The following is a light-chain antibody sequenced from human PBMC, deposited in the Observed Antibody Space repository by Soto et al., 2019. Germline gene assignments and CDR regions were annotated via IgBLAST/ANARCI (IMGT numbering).Light chain of an antibody. CDR2: EGS. CDR1: SSDVGSYNL. J-gene: IGLJ2*01. V-gene: IGLV2-23*01. CDR3: CSYAGSSIVV. Sequence: YALTQPASVSGSPGQSITISCTGTSSDVGSYNLVSWYQQHPGKAPKLMIYEGSKRPSGVSNRFSGSKSGNTASLTISGLQAEDEADYYCCSYAGSSIVVFGGGTQLTVL.